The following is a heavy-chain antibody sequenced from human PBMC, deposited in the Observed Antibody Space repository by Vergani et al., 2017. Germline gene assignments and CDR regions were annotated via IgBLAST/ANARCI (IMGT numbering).Heavy chain of an antibody. CDR2: ISGSGGST. J-gene: IGHJ4*02. V-gene: IGHV3-23*01. CDR3: AKGMVAPTTVTTFDY. CDR1: GFTFSSYA. D-gene: IGHD4-17*01. Sequence: EVQLLESGGGLVQPGGSLRLSCAASGFTFSSYAMSWVRQAPGKGLEWVSAISGSGGSTYYADSVKGRFTIARDNSKNTLYLQMKSLRAEDTAVYYCAKGMVAPTTVTTFDYWGQGTLVTVSS.